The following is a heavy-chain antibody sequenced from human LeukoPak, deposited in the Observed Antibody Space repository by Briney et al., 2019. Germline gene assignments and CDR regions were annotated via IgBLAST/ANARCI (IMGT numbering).Heavy chain of an antibody. V-gene: IGHV4-59*02. J-gene: IGHJ2*01. CDR3: AREANSPTARYWYFDL. CDR1: GGSVSSYY. Sequence: SETLSLTCTVSGGSVSSYYWSWMRQSPGKGLEWIGYVYYSGSTNYNPALKSRVTISLDTSENQFSPKLSSVTAADTAVYYCAREANSPTARYWYFDLWGRGTQVTVSS. CDR2: VYYSGST. D-gene: IGHD2-21*01.